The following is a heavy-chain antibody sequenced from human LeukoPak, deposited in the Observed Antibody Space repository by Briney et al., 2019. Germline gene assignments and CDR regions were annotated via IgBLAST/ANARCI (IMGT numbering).Heavy chain of an antibody. CDR1: GYTFTGYY. J-gene: IGHJ5*02. CDR2: INPNSGGT. Sequence: GASVKVSCKASGYTFTGYYMHWVRQAPGQGLGWMGRINPNSGGTNYAQKFQGRVTMTRDTSISTAYMELSRLRSDDTAVYYCARGPPGSGYDGYWFDPWGQGTLVTVSS. D-gene: IGHD5-12*01. V-gene: IGHV1-2*06. CDR3: ARGPPGSGYDGYWFDP.